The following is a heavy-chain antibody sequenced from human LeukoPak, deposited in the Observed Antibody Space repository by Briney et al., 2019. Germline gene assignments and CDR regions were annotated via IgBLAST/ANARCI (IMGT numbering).Heavy chain of an antibody. CDR2: IRYDGSNK. CDR1: AFTFNNYD. J-gene: IGHJ4*02. Sequence: GGSLRLSCAASAFTFNNYDMHWVRQAPGKGLEWVTFIRYDGSNKYYADFVEGRFTISRDNSKNTLYLLINSLRAEDTAVYYYAKYAYNILTDYYTNFDSWGQGTLVTVSS. V-gene: IGHV3-30*02. D-gene: IGHD3-9*01. CDR3: AKYAYNILTDYYTNFDS.